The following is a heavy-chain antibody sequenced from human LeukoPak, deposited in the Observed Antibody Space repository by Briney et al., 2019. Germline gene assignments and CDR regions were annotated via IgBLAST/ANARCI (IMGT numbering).Heavy chain of an antibody. CDR3: ARGSILLWFGELLGGSNWFDP. V-gene: IGHV1-2*02. Sequence: ASVKVSCKASGYTFTGYYMHWVRQAPGQGLEWMGWINPNSGGTNYAQKFQGRVTMTRDTSISTAYMELSRLRSDDTAVYYCARGSILLWFGELLGGSNWFDPWGQGTLVTVSS. J-gene: IGHJ5*02. CDR1: GYTFTGYY. D-gene: IGHD3-10*01. CDR2: INPNSGGT.